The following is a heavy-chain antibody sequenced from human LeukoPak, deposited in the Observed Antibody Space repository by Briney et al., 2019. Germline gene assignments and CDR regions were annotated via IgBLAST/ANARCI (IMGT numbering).Heavy chain of an antibody. Sequence: GGSLRLSCAASGFTFSSYGMHWVRQAPGKGLEWVAFIRYDGSNKYYADSVKGRFTISRDNSKNTLYLQMNSLRAGDTAVYYCAKAFRFWSGYSINWFDPWGQGTLVTVSS. CDR1: GFTFSSYG. D-gene: IGHD3-3*01. CDR3: AKAFRFWSGYSINWFDP. J-gene: IGHJ5*02. CDR2: IRYDGSNK. V-gene: IGHV3-30*02.